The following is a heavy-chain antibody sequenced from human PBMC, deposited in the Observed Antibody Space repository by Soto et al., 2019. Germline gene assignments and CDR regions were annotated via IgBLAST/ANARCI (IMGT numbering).Heavy chain of an antibody. V-gene: IGHV3-23*01. D-gene: IGHD6-13*01. CDR1: GFTFSSFA. Sequence: EVQLLESGGGLVQPGGSLRLSCAASGFTFSSFAVSWVRQAPGKGLEWVSAISGSGGRTYYADSVKGRFTISRDNSKSTLYXQXXXXXXXXXXXXXXAKXPSGATSWYYWYFVLWGRGTLVTVSS. CDR2: ISGSGGRT. J-gene: IGHJ2*01. CDR3: AKXPSGATSWYYWYFVL.